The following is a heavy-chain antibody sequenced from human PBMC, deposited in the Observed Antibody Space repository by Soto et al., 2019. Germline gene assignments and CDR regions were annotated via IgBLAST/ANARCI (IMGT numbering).Heavy chain of an antibody. CDR2: IYWDDDK. CDR1: GLSLSKSGIS. Sequence: SAPKLVNPTHTLTLTCTFSGLSLSKSGISVSWIRKPPEKALEWLALIYWDDDKRYSPSLKSRLTITKDNSKNQVVLTITNMVPVDTAIYSCAHTETTVTTWDYWGQGTLVTVSP. D-gene: IGHD4-17*01. CDR3: AHTETTVTTWDY. J-gene: IGHJ4*02. V-gene: IGHV2-5*02.